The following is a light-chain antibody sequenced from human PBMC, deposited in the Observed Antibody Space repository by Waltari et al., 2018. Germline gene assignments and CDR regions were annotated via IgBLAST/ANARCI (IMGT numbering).Light chain of an antibody. CDR2: EVS. CDR3: SSHTTSSAPGV. V-gene: IGLV2-14*01. J-gene: IGLJ1*01. CDR1: DSDVGAYDF. Sequence: QSALTQPASVSGSPGQPITISCSGTDSDVGAYDFVPWYQQHPGKAPHLIIYEVSNRPSGISNRFSASKSGNTASLTISGLQAEDEADYYCSSHTTSSAPGVFGTGTRVTVL.